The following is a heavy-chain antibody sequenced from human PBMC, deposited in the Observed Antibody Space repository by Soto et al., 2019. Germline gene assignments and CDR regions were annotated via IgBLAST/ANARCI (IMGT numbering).Heavy chain of an antibody. V-gene: IGHV3-33*01. J-gene: IGHJ4*02. Sequence: QVQLVESGGGVVQPGRSLRLSCAASGFTFSSYGMHWVRQAPGTGLERVAVIWYDGSNKYYADSEKGRFTISRDNSKDTLYLQLNSLRAEDTAVYYCARDGCSGGSCYSVGYLGQGTLVTVSS. CDR3: ARDGCSGGSCYSVGY. CDR2: IWYDGSNK. CDR1: GFTFSSYG. D-gene: IGHD2-15*01.